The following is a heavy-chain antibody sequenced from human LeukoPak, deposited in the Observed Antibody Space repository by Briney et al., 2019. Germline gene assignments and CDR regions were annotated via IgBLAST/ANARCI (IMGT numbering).Heavy chain of an antibody. D-gene: IGHD1-26*01. Sequence: GGSLRLSCAASGFIFSDHYMDWVRQAPGKGPEWVGRTRNESNIYTTKYAASVKGRFTISRDDSKNSLYLQMNSLKTEDTAVYYCASPVGATTVRAFDIWGQGTMVTVSS. V-gene: IGHV3-72*01. CDR1: GFIFSDHY. J-gene: IGHJ3*02. CDR2: TRNESNIYTT. CDR3: ASPVGATTVRAFDI.